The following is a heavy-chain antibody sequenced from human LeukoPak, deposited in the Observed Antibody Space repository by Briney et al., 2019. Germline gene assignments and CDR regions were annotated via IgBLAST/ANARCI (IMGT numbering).Heavy chain of an antibody. CDR2: FYYSGST. CDR3: ARNLAGHFGGFYFDD. J-gene: IGHJ4*02. CDR1: GYSISTGYY. D-gene: IGHD2-21*01. Sequence: SETLSLTCTVSGYSISTGYYWDWIRQPPGKGLEWIGTFYYSGSTYYNPSLKSRVTLSVDTSKNQFSLKLSSVTAADTAVYYCARNLAGHFGGFYFDDWGQGTLVTLSS. V-gene: IGHV4-38-2*02.